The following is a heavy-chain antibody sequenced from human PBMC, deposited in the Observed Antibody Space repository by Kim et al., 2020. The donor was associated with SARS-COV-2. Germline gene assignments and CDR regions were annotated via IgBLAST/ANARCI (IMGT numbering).Heavy chain of an antibody. CDR3: ARHLSGLSIRAFDV. Sequence: SETLSLTCTVFGDSFSGSPYYWGRLRQRPGQGLVWIVSIHYSRTSYYTPSLQSRVTVSVAKSKNQFSLGLISVTAADTADYYWARHLSGLSIRAFDVWG. CDR1: GDSFSGSPYY. CDR2: IHYSRTS. D-gene: IGHD6-19*01. V-gene: IGHV4-39*01. J-gene: IGHJ3*01.